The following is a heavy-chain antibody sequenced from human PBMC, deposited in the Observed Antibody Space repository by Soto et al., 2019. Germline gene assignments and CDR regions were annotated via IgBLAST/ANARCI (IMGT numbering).Heavy chain of an antibody. Sequence: QVQLVQSGAEVKKPGSSVKVSCKASGGTFSSYAISWVRQAPGQGLEWMGGIIPISGTANYAQKFQGRVTITADESTSTAYMELSSLRSEDTAVYYCARAPLEGYCSSTSCYPNNWFDPWGQGTLVTVSS. CDR2: IIPISGTA. CDR1: GGTFSSYA. D-gene: IGHD2-2*01. V-gene: IGHV1-69*01. CDR3: ARAPLEGYCSSTSCYPNNWFDP. J-gene: IGHJ5*02.